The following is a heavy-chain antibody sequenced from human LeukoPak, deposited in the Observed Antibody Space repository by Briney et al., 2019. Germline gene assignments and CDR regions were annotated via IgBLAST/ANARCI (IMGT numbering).Heavy chain of an antibody. CDR2: IIPIFGTA. J-gene: IGHJ5*02. CDR3: ASYPYQLLYGNWFDP. CDR1: GGTFSSYA. V-gene: IGHV1-69*05. Sequence: SVTVSCKASGGTFSSYAISWVRQAPGQGLEWMGGIIPIFGTANYAQKFQGRVTITTDESTSTAYMELSSLRSEDTAVYYCASYPYQLLYGNWFDPWGQGTLVTVSS. D-gene: IGHD2-2*02.